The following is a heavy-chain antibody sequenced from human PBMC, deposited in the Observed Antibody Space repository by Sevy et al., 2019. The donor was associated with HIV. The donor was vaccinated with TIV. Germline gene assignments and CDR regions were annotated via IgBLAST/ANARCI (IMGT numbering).Heavy chain of an antibody. V-gene: IGHV3-53*04. CDR3: ARAGTAAGFRWFDP. Sequence: GGSLRLSCAASGFTVSSNYMSWVRQAPGKGLEWVSVIYSGGSTYYADSVKGRFTISRHNSKNTLYLQMNSLRAEDTAVYYCARAGTAAGFRWFDPWGQGTLVTVSS. CDR2: IYSGGST. D-gene: IGHD6-13*01. CDR1: GFTVSSNY. J-gene: IGHJ5*02.